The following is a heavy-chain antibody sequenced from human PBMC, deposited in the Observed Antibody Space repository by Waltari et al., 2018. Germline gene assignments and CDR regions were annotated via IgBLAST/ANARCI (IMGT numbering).Heavy chain of an antibody. D-gene: IGHD4-17*01. CDR3: ARAKRTTVTTRGYYFDY. Sequence: QVQLQESGPGLVKPSETLSLTCTVSGGSISSYYWSWLRQPPGTGLEWIGYIYDRGSTNYSPSLKRRVTISVDTSKNQFSRKLSLVTAADTAVYYCARAKRTTVTTRGYYFDYWGQGTLVTVSS. CDR1: GGSISSYY. J-gene: IGHJ4*02. V-gene: IGHV4-59*01. CDR2: IYDRGST.